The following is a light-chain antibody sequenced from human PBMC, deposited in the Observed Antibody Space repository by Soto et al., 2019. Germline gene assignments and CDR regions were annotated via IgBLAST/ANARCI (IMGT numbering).Light chain of an antibody. CDR1: QSLVDSDGNTY. V-gene: IGKV2-30*01. CDR2: KVS. CDR3: MQGTHWPPT. Sequence: DVVMTQSPLSLPVTLGQPASISCRSSQSLVDSDGNTYLNWFQQRPGQSPMRLIYKVSNRDSGVPYRFSGSGSGTDFTLKISRVEAEDVGVYYCMQGTHWPPTFGKGTKVYIK. J-gene: IGKJ1*01.